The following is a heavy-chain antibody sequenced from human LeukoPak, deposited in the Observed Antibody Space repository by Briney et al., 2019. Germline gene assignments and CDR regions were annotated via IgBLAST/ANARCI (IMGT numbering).Heavy chain of an antibody. J-gene: IGHJ4*02. D-gene: IGHD6-19*01. CDR3: ARDGGYSSDWSRG. CDR2: ISSRSSTI. V-gene: IGHV3-48*01. CDR1: GFTFSSYS. Sequence: GGSLRLSCAASGFTFSSYSMNWVRQAPGKGLEWASYISSRSSTIYYADSVKGRFTISRDNAKNLLYLQMNSLRAEDTAVYYCARDGGYSSDWSRGWGQGTLVTVSS.